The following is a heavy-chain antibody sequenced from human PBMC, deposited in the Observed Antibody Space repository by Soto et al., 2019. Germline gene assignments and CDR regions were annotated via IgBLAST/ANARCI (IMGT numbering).Heavy chain of an antibody. CDR1: GYTFTGHY. Sequence: ASVKVSCKASGYTFTGHYIHWVRQAPEQGPEWMGEIGPESGATRYAQRFQGRVTMTRDMSITTVYMELNNLSPDDTAVYYCGRGRSGQIVVFYWGQGPPVPVPP. CDR3: GRGRSGQIVVFY. CDR2: IGPESGAT. D-gene: IGHD1-26*01. V-gene: IGHV1-2*02. J-gene: IGHJ4*02.